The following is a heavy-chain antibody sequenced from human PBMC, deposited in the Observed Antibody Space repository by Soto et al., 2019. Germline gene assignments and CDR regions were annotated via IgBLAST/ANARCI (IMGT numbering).Heavy chain of an antibody. CDR2: ISSYNDNT. V-gene: IGHV1-18*01. D-gene: IGHD6-13*01. J-gene: IGHJ4*02. Sequence: XSVKVSCTASGYTFISYGIRLVRQAPGQGLEWMGWISSYNDNTNYSQKLQGRVTMTTDTSTSTAYMELRSLRSDDTAVYYCARDQSGNLAAAGYWGQGTLVTVSS. CDR1: GYTFISYG. CDR3: ARDQSGNLAAAGY.